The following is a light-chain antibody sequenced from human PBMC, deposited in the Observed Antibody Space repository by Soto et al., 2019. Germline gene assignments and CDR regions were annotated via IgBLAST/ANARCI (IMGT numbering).Light chain of an antibody. CDR1: SSDVGGYNY. Sequence: QSALTQPPSASGSPGQSVTISCTGTSSDVGGYNYVSWYQQHAGKGPKLMIYEVTKRPSGVPDRFSGSKSGNTASLTISGLQAEDEADYYCCSYAGSNTFVAFGGGTKLTVL. V-gene: IGLV2-8*01. CDR3: CSYAGSNTFVA. CDR2: EVT. J-gene: IGLJ2*01.